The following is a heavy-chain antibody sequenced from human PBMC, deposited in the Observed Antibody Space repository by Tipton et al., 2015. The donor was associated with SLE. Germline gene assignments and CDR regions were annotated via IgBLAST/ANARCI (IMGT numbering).Heavy chain of an antibody. CDR2: IHHRGST. Sequence: TLSLTCAVSGASITSSDWWSWVRQPPGKGLEYIGEIHHRGSTNYSPSLKSRLTISIDMSKNQFSLKLSTVTAADTAVYYCARDPAVYYYDSRRTLKYYYHSLDVWGQGTTVTVSS. D-gene: IGHD3-22*01. V-gene: IGHV4-4*02. J-gene: IGHJ6*02. CDR3: ARDPAVYYYDSRRTLKYYYHSLDV. CDR1: GASITSSDW.